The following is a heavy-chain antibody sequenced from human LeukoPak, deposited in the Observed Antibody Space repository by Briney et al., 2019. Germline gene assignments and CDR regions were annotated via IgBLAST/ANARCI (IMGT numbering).Heavy chain of an antibody. D-gene: IGHD4-23*01. J-gene: IGHJ4*02. CDR1: GFRFHDYE. Sequence: GGSLRLSCAASGFRFHDYEMTWVGQAPGKGLEGVSTIIYNGGSTAYADSVKGRFTISRDNVKKSLYLQMNSLRAEDTAFYYCPTSLRYGGNSYWGQGTLVTVSS. CDR3: PTSLRYGGNSY. V-gene: IGHV3-20*04. CDR2: IIYNGGST.